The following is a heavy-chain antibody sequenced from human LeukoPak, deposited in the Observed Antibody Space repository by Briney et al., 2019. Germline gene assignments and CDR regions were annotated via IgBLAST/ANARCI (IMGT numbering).Heavy chain of an antibody. D-gene: IGHD2-15*01. Sequence: GGSLRLSCAASGFTFSSSAMSWVRQAPGKGLEWVSAISNNGGYTYYADSVQGRFTISRDNSKNTLCLQMNSLRAEDTAVYYCAKQLGYCSDGSCYFPYWGQGTLVTVSS. CDR3: AKQLGYCSDGSCYFPY. V-gene: IGHV3-23*01. J-gene: IGHJ4*02. CDR2: ISNNGGYT. CDR1: GFTFSSSA.